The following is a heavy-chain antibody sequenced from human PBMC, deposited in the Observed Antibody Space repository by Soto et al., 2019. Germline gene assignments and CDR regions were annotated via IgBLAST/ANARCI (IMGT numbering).Heavy chain of an antibody. CDR1: GFTVSSNY. Sequence: EVQLVESGGGLVQPGGSLRLSCAASGFTVSSNYMSWVRQAPGKGLEWVSVIYSDGSTYYADSVKGRFTISRHNSKNTLYLQMNSLRAEDTAVYYCVGDPYYDSSGYLASNGMDVWGQGTTVTVSS. D-gene: IGHD3-22*01. V-gene: IGHV3-53*04. CDR3: VGDPYYDSSGYLASNGMDV. J-gene: IGHJ6*02. CDR2: IYSDGST.